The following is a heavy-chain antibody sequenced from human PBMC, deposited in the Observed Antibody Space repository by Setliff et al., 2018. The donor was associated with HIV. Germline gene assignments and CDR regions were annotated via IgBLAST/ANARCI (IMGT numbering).Heavy chain of an antibody. D-gene: IGHD7-27*01. CDR1: GYTFTDYY. J-gene: IGHJ4*02. CDR2: INPNSGVA. Sequence: GASVKVSCKASGYTFTDYYLHWVRQAPGQGLEWMGRINPNSGVANIVQKFQGRVTLTRDTSISTAYMELSRLKSDDTALYFCVKDGGPWGSGDWGQGTLVTVSS. V-gene: IGHV1-2*06. CDR3: VKDGGPWGSGD.